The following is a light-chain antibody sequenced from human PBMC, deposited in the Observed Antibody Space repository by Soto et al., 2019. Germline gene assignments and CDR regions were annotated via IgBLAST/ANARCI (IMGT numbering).Light chain of an antibody. V-gene: IGKV1-39*01. CDR1: QSISSY. CDR2: AAS. CDR3: QKYNSAPLT. Sequence: DIQMTQSPCSLSASVGDRVTITCRASQSISSYLTWYQQKLGKAPKLLIYAASSLQSGVPSRFSGSGSGTNFTLIISSLQPEDVAAYYCQKYNSAPLTFGGGTKVDIK. J-gene: IGKJ4*01.